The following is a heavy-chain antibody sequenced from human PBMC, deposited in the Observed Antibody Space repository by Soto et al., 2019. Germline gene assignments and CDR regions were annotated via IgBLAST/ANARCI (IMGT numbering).Heavy chain of an antibody. Sequence: GASVKVSCKASGYTFTYRYLHWVRQAPGQALEWMGWITPFNGNTNYAQKFQDRVTITRDRSTSTAYMELSSLRSEDTAMYYCVGGYSGLDLDYWGQGTLVTVSS. V-gene: IGHV1-45*02. J-gene: IGHJ4*02. D-gene: IGHD5-12*01. CDR2: ITPFNGNT. CDR1: GYTFTYRY. CDR3: VGGYSGLDLDY.